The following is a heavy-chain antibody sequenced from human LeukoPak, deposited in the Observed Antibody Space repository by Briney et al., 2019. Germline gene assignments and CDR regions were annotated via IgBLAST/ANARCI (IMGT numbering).Heavy chain of an antibody. CDR1: AGPISSGDYY. Sequence: PSETLSLTCTVSAGPISSGDYYWSWILQHPVKGLEWIGYIYYSGSTYYNPSLKSRVTISVDTSKNQFSLKLSSVTAADTAVYYRARARGDYDSSGYPSGYYFDYWGQGTLVTVSS. D-gene: IGHD3-22*01. CDR2: IYYSGST. CDR3: ARARGDYDSSGYPSGYYFDY. V-gene: IGHV4-31*03. J-gene: IGHJ4*02.